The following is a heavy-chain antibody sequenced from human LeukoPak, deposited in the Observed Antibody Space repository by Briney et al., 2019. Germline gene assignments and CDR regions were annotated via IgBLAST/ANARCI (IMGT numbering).Heavy chain of an antibody. D-gene: IGHD3-22*01. CDR1: GGSISTNY. Sequence: PSETLSLTCSVSGGSISTNYWSWIRQPAGKGLQWIGRIYNTGNTNYSPSLESGVTMSADTSKNQFSLKLSSVTAADTAVYYCATGSFDSSGYYVFDYWGQGSLVTVSS. CDR2: IYNTGNT. V-gene: IGHV4-4*07. CDR3: ATGSFDSSGYYVFDY. J-gene: IGHJ4*02.